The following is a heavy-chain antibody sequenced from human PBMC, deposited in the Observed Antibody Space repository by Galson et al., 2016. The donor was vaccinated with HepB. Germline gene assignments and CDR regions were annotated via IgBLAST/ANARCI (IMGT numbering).Heavy chain of an antibody. V-gene: IGHV1-18*01. D-gene: IGHD3-10*01. CDR1: GFNFTSHG. CDR2: ISPYNGNT. CDR3: AGEADHYSSGRADS. Sequence: SVKVSCKASGFNFTSHGFSWVRQAPGQGLEWMGWISPYNGNTNYARGLLGRVTMTTDTSTGTVSVELRSTASDDTGIYYCAGEADHYSSGRADSWGQGTLVTVSS. J-gene: IGHJ4*02.